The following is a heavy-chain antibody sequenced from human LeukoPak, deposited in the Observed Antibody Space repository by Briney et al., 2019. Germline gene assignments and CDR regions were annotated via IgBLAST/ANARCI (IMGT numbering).Heavy chain of an antibody. CDR3: VKEGVEYSYSYGDY. D-gene: IGHD3-16*01. J-gene: IGHJ4*02. CDR2: ISYGGGDK. CDR1: GFSFNNYA. V-gene: IGHV3-30*18. Sequence: PGGSLRLSCAASGFSFNNYAMYWVRQAPGKGLEWVALISYGGGDKYYAESMKGRITISRDNAENTLYLQMNNLRPDDTAFYFCVKEGVEYSYSYGDYWGQGTLVTVSS.